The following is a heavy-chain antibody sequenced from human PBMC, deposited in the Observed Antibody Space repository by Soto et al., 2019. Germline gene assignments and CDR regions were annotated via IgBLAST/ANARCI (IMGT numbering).Heavy chain of an antibody. V-gene: IGHV4-39*01. D-gene: IGHD2-15*01. CDR1: GGSISSSSYY. CDR2: IYYSGST. CDR3: AGLKEDIVVVVSIRQPYYFDY. J-gene: IGHJ4*02. Sequence: SETLSLTCTVSGGSISSSSYYWGWIRQPPGKGLEWIGSIYYSGSTYYNPSLKSRVTISVDTSKNQFSLKLSSVTAADTAVYYCAGLKEDIVVVVSIRQPYYFDYWGQGTLVTVSS.